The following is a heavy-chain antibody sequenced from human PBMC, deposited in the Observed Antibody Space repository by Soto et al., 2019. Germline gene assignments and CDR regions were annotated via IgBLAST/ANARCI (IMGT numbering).Heavy chain of an antibody. CDR1: GFTFSSYG. V-gene: IGHV3-30*18. CDR2: ISYDGSNK. CDR3: AKGGTGGYYYYGMDV. D-gene: IGHD2-8*02. J-gene: IGHJ6*02. Sequence: TGGSLRLSCAASGFTFSSYGMHWVRQAPGKGLEWVAVISYDGSNKYYADSVKGRFTISRDNSKNTLYLQMNSLRAEDTAVYYCAKGGTGGYYYYGMDVWGQGTTVTVSS.